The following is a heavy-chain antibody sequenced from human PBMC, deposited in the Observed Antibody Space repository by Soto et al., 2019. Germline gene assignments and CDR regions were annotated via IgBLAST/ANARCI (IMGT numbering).Heavy chain of an antibody. Sequence: SETLSLTCAVYGGSFSGYYWSWIRQPPGKGLEWIGEINHSGSTNYNPSLKSRVTISVDTSKNQFSLKLNSVTAADTAVYYCARVFGYCSSTSCYGGGFYYGMDVWGQGTTVTVSS. V-gene: IGHV4-34*01. CDR3: ARVFGYCSSTSCYGGGFYYGMDV. CDR2: INHSGST. J-gene: IGHJ6*02. CDR1: GGSFSGYY. D-gene: IGHD2-2*03.